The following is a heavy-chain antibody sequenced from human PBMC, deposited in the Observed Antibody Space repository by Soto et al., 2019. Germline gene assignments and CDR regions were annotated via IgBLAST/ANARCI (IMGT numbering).Heavy chain of an antibody. Sequence: GGSLRLSCAASGFTFSSYSMNWVRQAPGKGLEWVSSISSSSSYIYYADSVKGRFTISRDNAKNSLYLQMNSLRAEDTAVYYCARHRNYYYGMDVWGQGTTVTVS. CDR1: GFTFSSYS. V-gene: IGHV3-21*01. CDR2: ISSSSSYI. CDR3: ARHRNYYYGMDV. J-gene: IGHJ6*02.